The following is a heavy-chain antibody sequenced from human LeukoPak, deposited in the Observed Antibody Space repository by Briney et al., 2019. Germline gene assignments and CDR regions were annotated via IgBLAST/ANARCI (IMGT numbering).Heavy chain of an antibody. Sequence: KTSETLSLTCTVSGGSISSSSYYWGWIRQPPGKGLEWIGSIYYSGSTYYNPSLKSRVTISVDTSKNQFSLKLSSVTAADTAVYYCAIRPIAAAPSYYFDYWGQGTLVTVSS. J-gene: IGHJ4*02. CDR1: GGSISSSSYY. V-gene: IGHV4-39*01. D-gene: IGHD6-13*01. CDR2: IYYSGST. CDR3: AIRPIAAAPSYYFDY.